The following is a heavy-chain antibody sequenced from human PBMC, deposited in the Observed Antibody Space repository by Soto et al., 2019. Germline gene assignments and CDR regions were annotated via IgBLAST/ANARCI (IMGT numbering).Heavy chain of an antibody. CDR2: IIPILGIA. CDR3: ASGVGVQIRSWGEFDY. CDR1: GGTFSSYT. V-gene: IGHV1-69*02. J-gene: IGHJ4*02. Sequence: QVQLVQSGAEVQKPGSSVKVSCKASGGTFSSYTISWVRQAPGQGLEWMGRIIPILGIAKYAQKFQGRVTIDADKSTRTAYMELRSLRYEDTAVYYCASGVGVQIRSWGEFDYWGPGTLVPVSS. D-gene: IGHD7-27*01.